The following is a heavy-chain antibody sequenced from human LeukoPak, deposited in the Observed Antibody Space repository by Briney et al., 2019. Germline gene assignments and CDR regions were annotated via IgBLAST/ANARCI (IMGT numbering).Heavy chain of an antibody. J-gene: IGHJ4*02. D-gene: IGHD3-22*01. V-gene: IGHV1-24*01. CDR3: ATPGSGYYFFLDY. CDR1: GYTLTELS. CDR2: FDPEDGET. Sequence: GASVKVSCKVSGYTLTELSMHWVRQAPGKGLEWMGGFDPEDGETIYAQKFQGRVTMTEDTSTGTAYMELSSLRSEDTAVYYCATPGSGYYFFLDYWGQGTLVTVSS.